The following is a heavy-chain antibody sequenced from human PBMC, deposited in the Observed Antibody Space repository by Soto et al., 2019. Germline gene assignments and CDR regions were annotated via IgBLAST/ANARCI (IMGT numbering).Heavy chain of an antibody. D-gene: IGHD2-8*01. CDR2: ITATAT. CDR3: AKGMVPDQ. CDR1: GFNFRQYA. Sequence: EVQLLESGGGFVQPGGSLRLSCAASGFNFRQYAMVWVRQAPGKGLEWVSAITATATHYADCVKGRFTISKDSSMTTLYLDINNLRVEDTAVYYCAKGMVPDQWGQGTLITVSS. J-gene: IGHJ5*02. V-gene: IGHV3-23*01.